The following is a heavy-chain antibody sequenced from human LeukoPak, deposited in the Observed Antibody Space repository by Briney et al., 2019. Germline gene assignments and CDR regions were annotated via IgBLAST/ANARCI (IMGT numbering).Heavy chain of an antibody. CDR3: AKGMGGNEFDY. CDR1: GFSYSSYA. D-gene: IGHD4-23*01. Sequence: GGSLRLSCADSGFSYSSYAMSWVRQAPGKGLEGVSTISGSGDTYYVDSVKGRFTISRDNSKNTLYLQMNSVRAEDTAVYYCAKGMGGNEFDYWGQGTLVTVSS. CDR2: ISGSGDT. J-gene: IGHJ4*02. V-gene: IGHV3-23*01.